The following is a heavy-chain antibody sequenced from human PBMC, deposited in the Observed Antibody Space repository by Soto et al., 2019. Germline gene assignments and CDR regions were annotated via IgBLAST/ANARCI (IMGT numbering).Heavy chain of an antibody. Sequence: GGSLRLSCAASGFTFSSYGMHWVRQAPGKGLEWVAVIWYDGSNKYYADSVKGRFTISRDNSKNTLYLQMNSLRAEDTAVYYCASKMGGDYGDPDAFDIWGQGTMVTVSS. CDR1: GFTFSSYG. V-gene: IGHV3-33*01. J-gene: IGHJ3*02. CDR2: IWYDGSNK. CDR3: ASKMGGDYGDPDAFDI. D-gene: IGHD4-17*01.